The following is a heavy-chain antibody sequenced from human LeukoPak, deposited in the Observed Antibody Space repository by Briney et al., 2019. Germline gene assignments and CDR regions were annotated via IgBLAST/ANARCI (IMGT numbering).Heavy chain of an antibody. CDR2: FGKKTSGGTT. J-gene: IGHJ4*02. D-gene: IGHD3-16*01. Sequence: GGSLRLSCNASGFAFGDYAVSWVGRAPGRGLGWLGFFGKKTSGGTTEYAASVKGRFTISRDDSKSIAYLDMNNLETEDTAVYYCTRPSSTSAWGALYWGQGALVTVSS. CDR1: GFAFGDYA. V-gene: IGHV3-49*04. CDR3: TRPSSTSAWGALY.